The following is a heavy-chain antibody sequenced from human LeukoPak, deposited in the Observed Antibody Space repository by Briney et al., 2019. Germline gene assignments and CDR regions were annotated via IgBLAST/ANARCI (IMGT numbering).Heavy chain of an antibody. V-gene: IGHV1-2*02. Sequence: SVKVSCKASGYTFTSYYMHWVRQAPGQGLEWMGRINPNSGDTSYAQKIQGRVTVTRDTSISTAFMELSGLTSDDTAVYYCLTGGSAVRGVIIIPFAYWGQGTLVTVSS. CDR3: LTGGSAVRGVIIIPFAY. CDR2: INPNSGDT. CDR1: GYTFTSYY. J-gene: IGHJ4*02. D-gene: IGHD3-10*01.